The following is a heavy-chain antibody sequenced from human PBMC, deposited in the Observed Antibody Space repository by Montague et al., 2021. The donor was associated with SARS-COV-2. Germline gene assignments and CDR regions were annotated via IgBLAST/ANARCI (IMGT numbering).Heavy chain of an antibody. V-gene: IGHV3-30*04. Sequence: SLRLSWAASGFTFSSYAMHWVRQAPGKGLEWVAVISYDGSNKYYADSVKGRFTISRDNSKNTLCLQMNSLRAEDTAVYYCAAEMATISAPLDYWGQGTLVTVSS. CDR1: GFTFSSYA. CDR2: ISYDGSNK. J-gene: IGHJ4*02. D-gene: IGHD5-24*01. CDR3: AAEMATISAPLDY.